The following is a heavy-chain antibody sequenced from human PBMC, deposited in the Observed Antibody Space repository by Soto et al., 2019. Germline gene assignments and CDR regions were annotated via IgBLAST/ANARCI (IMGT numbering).Heavy chain of an antibody. Sequence: GASVKVSCKASGVTFSSYGISWLRQAPGQGPEFMGGIIPIFGTTNYAHKFRGRVTFTADESTNTTYMELTSLRSEDTAVYYCARASGRGWYNWFDPWGQGTLVTVSS. V-gene: IGHV1-69*13. J-gene: IGHJ5*02. CDR3: ARASGRGWYNWFDP. CDR1: GVTFSSYG. CDR2: IIPIFGTT. D-gene: IGHD6-19*01.